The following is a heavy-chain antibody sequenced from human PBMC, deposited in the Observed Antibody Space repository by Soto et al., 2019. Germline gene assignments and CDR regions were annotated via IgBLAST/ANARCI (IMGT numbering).Heavy chain of an antibody. CDR3: ARDNYDSSGYYYGYNY. V-gene: IGHV4-4*02. Sequence: SETLSLTCAVSGGSVSSTNGWRWVRQPPGKGLEWIGEIYHSGSTNYNPSLKSRVTISVDKSKNQFSLKLSSVTAADTAVYYCARDNYDSSGYYYGYNYWGQGALVTVSS. CDR1: GGSVSSTNG. J-gene: IGHJ4*02. CDR2: IYHSGST. D-gene: IGHD3-22*01.